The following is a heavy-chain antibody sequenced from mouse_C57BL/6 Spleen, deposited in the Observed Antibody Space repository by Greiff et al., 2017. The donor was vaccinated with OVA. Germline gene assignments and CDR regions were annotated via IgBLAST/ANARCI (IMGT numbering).Heavy chain of an antibody. V-gene: IGHV2-2*01. J-gene: IGHJ3*01. CDR3: ARNADYDAFAY. CDR2: TWSGGST. CDR1: GFSLTSYG. D-gene: IGHD2-4*01. Sequence: VQLQQSGPGLVQPSQSLSITCTVSGFSLTSYGVHWVRQSPGKGLEWLGVTWSGGSTDYNAAFISRLSISKDNSKSQVFFKMNSLQADDTAIYYCARNADYDAFAYWGQGTLVTVSA.